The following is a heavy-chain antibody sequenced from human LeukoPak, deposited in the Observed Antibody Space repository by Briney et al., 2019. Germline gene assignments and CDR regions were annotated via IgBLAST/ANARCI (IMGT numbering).Heavy chain of an antibody. D-gene: IGHD3-10*01. J-gene: IGHJ4*02. V-gene: IGHV3-7*01. Sequence: PGGSLRLSCAASGSTFSSYWMSWVRQAPGKGLEWVANIKQDGSEKYYVDSVKGRFTISRDNAKNSLYPQMNSLRAEDTAVYYCARDPLRYGSGSYPDDTFDYWGQGTLVTVSS. CDR2: IKQDGSEK. CDR3: ARDPLRYGSGSYPDDTFDY. CDR1: GSTFSSYW.